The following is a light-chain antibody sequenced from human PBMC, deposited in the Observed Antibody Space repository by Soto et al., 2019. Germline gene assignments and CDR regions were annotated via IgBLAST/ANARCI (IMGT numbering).Light chain of an antibody. CDR3: CSYAGSNWGYV. CDR2: EVS. J-gene: IGLJ1*01. CDR1: SSDIGNYHL. Sequence: ALTQPASVSGSPGQSITISCTGTSSDIGNYHLVSWYQQLPGKAPKLIIYEVSKWPSGVSDRFSGSKSGYTASLTISGLQAEDEADYYCCSYAGSNWGYVLGTGTKVTVL. V-gene: IGLV2-23*02.